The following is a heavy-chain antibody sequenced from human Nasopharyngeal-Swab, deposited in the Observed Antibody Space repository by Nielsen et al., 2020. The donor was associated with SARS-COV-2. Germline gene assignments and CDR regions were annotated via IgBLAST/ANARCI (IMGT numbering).Heavy chain of an antibody. CDR3: ARGGSGYDPLDY. J-gene: IGHJ4*02. CDR1: GFTVSSNY. V-gene: IGHV3-53*04. CDR2: IYSGGST. D-gene: IGHD5-12*01. Sequence: GGSLRLSCAASGFTVSSNYMNWVRQAPGKGLERVSVIYSGGSTYYADSVKGRFTISRHISRNTLYLQMNSLRAEDTAVYFCARGGSGYDPLDYWGQGTLVTVSS.